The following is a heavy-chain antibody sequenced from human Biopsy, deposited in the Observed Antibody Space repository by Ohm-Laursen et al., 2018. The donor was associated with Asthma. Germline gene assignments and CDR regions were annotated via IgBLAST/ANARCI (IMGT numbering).Heavy chain of an antibody. CDR3: ARTYCGFLTGQVNDAFAI. Sequence: GASVTPSCKPYGYTFITYAIHCARQPPGQRLEWMGWINVGNGNTKYSQKFEGRVTITRDTSGSTAYMELSSLRSEATAVYYCARTYCGFLTGQVNDAFAIWGQGTMVTVSS. D-gene: IGHD3-9*01. CDR1: GYTFITYA. V-gene: IGHV1-3*01. J-gene: IGHJ3*02. CDR2: INVGNGNT.